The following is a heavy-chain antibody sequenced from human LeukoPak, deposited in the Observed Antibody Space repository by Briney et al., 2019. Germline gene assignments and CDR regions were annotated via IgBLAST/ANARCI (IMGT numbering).Heavy chain of an antibody. Sequence: SETLSLTCAVYGGSFSGYYWSWIRQPPGKGLEWIGEIKHSGSTNYDPSLKSRVTISVDTSKNQFSLNLSSVTAADTAVYYCARRGDGYGHFDFWGQGTLVTVSS. J-gene: IGHJ4*02. CDR3: ARRGDGYGHFDF. D-gene: IGHD5-24*01. CDR1: GGSFSGYY. CDR2: IKHSGST. V-gene: IGHV4-34*01.